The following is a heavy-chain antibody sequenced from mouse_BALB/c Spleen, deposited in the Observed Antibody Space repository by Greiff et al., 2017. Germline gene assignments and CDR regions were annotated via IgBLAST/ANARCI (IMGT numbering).Heavy chain of an antibody. V-gene: IGHV1-80*01. J-gene: IGHJ4*01. Sequence: VQLQQSGAELVRPGSSVKISCKASGYAFSSYWMNWVKQRPGQGLEWIGQIYPGDGDTNYNGKFKGKATLTADKSSSTAYMQLSSLTSEDSAVYFCARVGNQSKGYAMDYWGQGTSVTVSS. CDR3: ARVGNQSKGYAMDY. CDR2: IYPGDGDT. D-gene: IGHD2-1*01. CDR1: GYAFSSYW.